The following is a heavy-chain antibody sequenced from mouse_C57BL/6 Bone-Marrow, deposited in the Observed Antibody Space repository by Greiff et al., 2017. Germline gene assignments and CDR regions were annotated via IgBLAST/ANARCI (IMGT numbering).Heavy chain of an antibody. D-gene: IGHD2-4*01. CDR3: ASPIIITTCYAMDY. CDR2: INSDGGST. Sequence: DVMLVESGGGLVQPGESLKLSCESTEYEFPSHDMSWVRKTPEKRLELVAAINSDGGSTYYPYTIERRFIISRDNTKKTLYLQMSSLRSDDTSLYYGASPIIITTCYAMDYWGQGTSVTVSS. J-gene: IGHJ4*01. V-gene: IGHV5-2*01. CDR1: EYEFPSHD.